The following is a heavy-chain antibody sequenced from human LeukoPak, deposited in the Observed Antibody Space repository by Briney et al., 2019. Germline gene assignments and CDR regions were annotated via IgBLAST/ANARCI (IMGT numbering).Heavy chain of an antibody. D-gene: IGHD5-18*01. CDR1: GGSISSYY. J-gene: IGHJ6*02. CDR2: FSYVGST. V-gene: IGHV4-59*08. CDR3: ARHGYSYGYVTRDRYAMDV. Sequence: PSETLSPTCTVSGGSISSYYWSWIRRPPGKELEWIGYFSYVGSTNYNPSLKSRVTISVDTSKNQFSLKLSSVTAADTAVYYCARHGYSYGYVTRDRYAMDVWGPGTTVTVSS.